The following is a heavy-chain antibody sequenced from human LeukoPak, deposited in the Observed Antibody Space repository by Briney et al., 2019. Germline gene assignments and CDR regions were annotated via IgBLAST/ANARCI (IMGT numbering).Heavy chain of an antibody. CDR2: IIPIFGTA. CDR1: GGTFSSYA. D-gene: IGHD1-26*01. Sequence: GSSVKVSFKASGGTFSSYAISWVRQAPGQGLEWMGGIIPIFGTANYSQKFQGRVTITADESTSTAYMELSSLRSEDTAVYYCARVPPVGHLGMDVWGKGTTVTVSS. V-gene: IGHV1-69*01. J-gene: IGHJ6*03. CDR3: ARVPPVGHLGMDV.